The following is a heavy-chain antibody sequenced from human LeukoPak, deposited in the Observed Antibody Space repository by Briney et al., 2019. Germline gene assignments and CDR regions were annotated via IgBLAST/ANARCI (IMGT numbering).Heavy chain of an antibody. CDR3: ARAGITMVHWVFDY. J-gene: IGHJ4*02. CDR2: ISSSGSTI. D-gene: IGHD3-10*01. Sequence: GGSLRLSCTASGFTFGDYAMSWVRQAPGKGLECVSYISSSGSTIYYADSVKGRFTISRDNAKNSLYLQMNSLRAEDTAVYYCARAGITMVHWVFDYWGQGTLVTVSS. CDR1: GFTFGDYA. V-gene: IGHV3-48*03.